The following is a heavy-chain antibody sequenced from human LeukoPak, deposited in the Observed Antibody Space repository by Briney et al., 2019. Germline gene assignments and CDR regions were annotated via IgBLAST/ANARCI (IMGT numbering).Heavy chain of an antibody. J-gene: IGHJ4*02. CDR1: GFTFTDYA. Sequence: GGSLRLSCAASGFTFTDYAMTWVRQAPGKGLEWVSVISGSAGSTYYADSVKGRFTISRDNSKNTLYLQMNSLRAEDTAVYYCARGPYFDYWGQGTLVTVSS. CDR2: ISGSAGST. CDR3: ARGPYFDY. V-gene: IGHV3-23*01.